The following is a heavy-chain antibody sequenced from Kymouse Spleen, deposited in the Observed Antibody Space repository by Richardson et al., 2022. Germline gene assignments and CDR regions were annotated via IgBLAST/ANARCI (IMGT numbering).Heavy chain of an antibody. CDR3: ARGWNYDAFDI. J-gene: IGHJ3*02. CDR2: IYYSGST. Sequence: QVQLQESGPGLVKPSETLSLTCTVSGGSVSSGSYYWSWIRQPPGKGLEWIGYIYYSGSTNYNPSLKSRVTISVDTSKNQFSLKLSSVTAADTAVYYCARGWNYDAFDIWGQGTMVTVSS. D-gene: IGHD1-7*01. CDR1: GGSVSSGSYY. V-gene: IGHV4-61*01.